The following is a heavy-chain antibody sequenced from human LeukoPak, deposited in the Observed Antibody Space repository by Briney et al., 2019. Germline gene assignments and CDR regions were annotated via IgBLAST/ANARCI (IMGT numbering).Heavy chain of an antibody. CDR2: INPNSGGT. V-gene: IGHV1-2*02. J-gene: IGHJ4*02. D-gene: IGHD2-2*01. Sequence: ASVKVSCKASGYTFTGYYMHWVRRAPGQGLEWMGWINPNSGGTNYAQKFQGRVTMTRDTSISTAYMELSRLRSDDTAVYYCAREGSHCSSTSCPFDYWGQGTLVTVSS. CDR1: GYTFTGYY. CDR3: AREGSHCSSTSCPFDY.